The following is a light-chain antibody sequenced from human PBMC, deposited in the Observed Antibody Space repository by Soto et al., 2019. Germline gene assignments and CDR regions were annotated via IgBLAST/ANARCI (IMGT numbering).Light chain of an antibody. V-gene: IGKV3-15*01. J-gene: IGKJ1*01. CDR1: QSVSSN. CDR2: GAS. Sequence: EIVMPQYPAPLSVSPGERATLSCRASQSVSSNLAWYLQRPGQAPRLLMYGASTRATDIPARFSGSGSGTEFTLTITGLQSEDFAVYYCQQYNGWPWTFGLGTKVDNK. CDR3: QQYNGWPWT.